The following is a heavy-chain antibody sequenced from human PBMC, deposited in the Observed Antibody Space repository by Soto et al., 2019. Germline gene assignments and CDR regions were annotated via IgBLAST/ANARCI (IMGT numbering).Heavy chain of an antibody. CDR2: IYYSGST. CDR3: ARLKATEVLRFSEWLPRPLGMDV. CDR1: GGSISSSSYY. Sequence: SETLSLTCTVSGGSISSSSYYWGWIRQPPGKGLEWIVSIYYSGSTYYNPSLKSRVTISVDTSKNQFSLKLSSVTAADTAVYYCARLKATEVLRFSEWLPRPLGMDVWGQGTTVTVSS. J-gene: IGHJ6*02. V-gene: IGHV4-39*01. D-gene: IGHD3-3*01.